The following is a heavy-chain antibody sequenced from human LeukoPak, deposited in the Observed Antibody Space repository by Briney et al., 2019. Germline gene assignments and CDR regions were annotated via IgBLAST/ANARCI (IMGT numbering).Heavy chain of an antibody. CDR2: IRYDGSNK. CDR1: GFTFSSYG. CDR3: ARVPAGVIGMKDAFDI. D-gene: IGHD3-16*02. Sequence: GGSLRLSCAASGFTFSSYGMHWVRQAPGKGLEWVAFIRYDGSNKYYADSLKGRFTISRDNAKNSLYLQMNSLRAEDTAVYYCARVPAGVIGMKDAFDIWGQGTMVTVSS. J-gene: IGHJ3*02. V-gene: IGHV3-30*02.